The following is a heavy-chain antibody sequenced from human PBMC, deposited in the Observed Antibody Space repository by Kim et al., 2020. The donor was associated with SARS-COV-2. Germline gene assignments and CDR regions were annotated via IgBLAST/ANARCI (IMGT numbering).Heavy chain of an antibody. CDR2: IYSGGST. Sequence: GGSLRLSCAASGFTVSSNYMSWVRQAPGKGLEWVSVIYSGGSTYYADSVKGRFTISRDNSKNTLYLQMNSLRAEDTAVYYCARARRGVVVTAIGYYGMDVWGQGTTVTVSS. J-gene: IGHJ6*02. D-gene: IGHD2-21*02. CDR3: ARARRGVVVTAIGYYGMDV. V-gene: IGHV3-53*01. CDR1: GFTVSSNY.